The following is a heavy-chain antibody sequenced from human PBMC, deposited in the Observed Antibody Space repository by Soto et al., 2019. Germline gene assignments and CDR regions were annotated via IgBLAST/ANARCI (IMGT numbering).Heavy chain of an antibody. CDR1: GGSISSSSYY. Sequence: QLQLQESGPGLVKPSETLSLTCTVSGGSISSSSYYWGWIRQPPGKGLEWIGSIYYSGSTYYNPSLKSRVTISVNTSKNQFSLKLSSVTAADTAVYYCARGFPTVVTVDYWGQGTLVTVSS. D-gene: IGHD4-17*01. CDR3: ARGFPTVVTVDY. V-gene: IGHV4-39*01. J-gene: IGHJ4*02. CDR2: IYYSGST.